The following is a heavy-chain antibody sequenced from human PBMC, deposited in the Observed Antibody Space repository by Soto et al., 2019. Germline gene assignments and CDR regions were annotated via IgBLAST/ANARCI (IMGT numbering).Heavy chain of an antibody. Sequence: NPSETLSLTCTVSGGSISSYYWSWIRQPPGKGLEWIGYIYYSGNTNYNPSLKSRVTISVDTSKNQFSLKLNSETAAVTAVFYCARYRMRRDDYGVGRWFDPWGQETLVTVSS. J-gene: IGHJ5*02. V-gene: IGHV4-59*08. CDR1: GGSISSYY. CDR2: IYYSGNT. D-gene: IGHD4-17*01. CDR3: ARYRMRRDDYGVGRWFDP.